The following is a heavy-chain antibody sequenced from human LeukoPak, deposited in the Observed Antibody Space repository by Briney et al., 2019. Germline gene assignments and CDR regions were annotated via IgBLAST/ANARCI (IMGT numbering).Heavy chain of an antibody. V-gene: IGHV1-58*02. CDR1: GFTFTSSA. Sequence: SVKVSCKASGFTFTSSAMQWVRQARGQRLEWIGWIVVGSGNTNYAQKFQERVTITRDMSTSTAYMELSSLRSEDTAVDYCAAELVIAARDLDFDLWGRGTLVTVSS. D-gene: IGHD6-25*01. CDR2: IVVGSGNT. CDR3: AAELVIAARDLDFDL. J-gene: IGHJ2*01.